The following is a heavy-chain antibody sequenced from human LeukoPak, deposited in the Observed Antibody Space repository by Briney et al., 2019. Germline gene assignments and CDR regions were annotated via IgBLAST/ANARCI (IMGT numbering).Heavy chain of an antibody. Sequence: PGGSLRLSCAASGFTFSSYAVSWVRQAPGKGLEWVASVSGSAVSTYYADSVKGRFTISRDNSKNTFFLQMNTLRAADTAVYYCAKGSGSGWYGWFAPWGQGTLVTVSS. CDR1: GFTFSSYA. D-gene: IGHD6-19*01. CDR3: AKGSGSGWYGWFAP. CDR2: VSGSAVST. J-gene: IGHJ5*02. V-gene: IGHV3-23*01.